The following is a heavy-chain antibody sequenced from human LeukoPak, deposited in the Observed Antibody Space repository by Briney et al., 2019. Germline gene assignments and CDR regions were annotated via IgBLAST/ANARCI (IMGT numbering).Heavy chain of an antibody. CDR3: ARDRGGGYDSYYYYGMDV. CDR2: INSDGGSI. Sequence: GGSLRLSCAASGFTFSSYWMHWVRQAPGKGLVWVSRINSDGGSISHADSVKGRFTISRDNAKNTLYMQMNSLRAEDTAVYYYARDRGGGYDSYYYYGMDVWGKGTTVTVSS. V-gene: IGHV3-74*01. CDR1: GFTFSSYW. D-gene: IGHD5-12*01. J-gene: IGHJ6*04.